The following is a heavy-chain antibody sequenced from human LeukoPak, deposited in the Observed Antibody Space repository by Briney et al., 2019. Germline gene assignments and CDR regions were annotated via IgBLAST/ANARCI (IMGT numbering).Heavy chain of an antibody. CDR3: ARSGYSYGADALDI. J-gene: IGHJ3*02. V-gene: IGHV4-61*01. Sequence: SETLSLTCTVSGYSISSGYYWGWIRQPPGKGLEWIGYIYYSGSTNYNPSLKSRVTISVDTSKNQFSLKLSSVTAADTAVYYCARSGYSYGADALDIWGQGTMVTVSS. D-gene: IGHD5-18*01. CDR1: GYSISSGYY. CDR2: IYYSGST.